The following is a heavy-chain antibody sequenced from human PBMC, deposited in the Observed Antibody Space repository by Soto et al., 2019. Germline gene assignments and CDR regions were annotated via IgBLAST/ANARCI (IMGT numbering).Heavy chain of an antibody. CDR3: ANIGEGY. Sequence: EVQLLESGGGLVQPGGSLRLSCAASGFTFSSRAINRVRQAPGKGLAWVSTITGSGDNTYYADSVKGRFTISRDNSKNTLYLQMNSLRDEDTAIYYCANIGEGYWGQGTLVTVSS. CDR2: ITGSGDNT. J-gene: IGHJ4*02. V-gene: IGHV3-23*01. CDR1: GFTFSSRA. D-gene: IGHD3-10*01.